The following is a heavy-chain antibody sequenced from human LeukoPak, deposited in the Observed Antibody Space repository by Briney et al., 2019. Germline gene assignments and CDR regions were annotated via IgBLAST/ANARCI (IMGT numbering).Heavy chain of an antibody. CDR2: IWYDGSNK. D-gene: IGHD3-22*01. CDR3: AQAKRPYYYDSSGPPSP. V-gene: IGHV3-33*06. Sequence: GRSLRLXCAASGFTFSSYGMHWVRQAPGKGLEWVAVIWYDGSNKYYADSVKGRFTISRDNSKNTLYLQMNSLRAEDTAVYYCAQAKRPYYYDSSGPPSPWGQGTLVTVSS. CDR1: GFTFSSYG. J-gene: IGHJ5*02.